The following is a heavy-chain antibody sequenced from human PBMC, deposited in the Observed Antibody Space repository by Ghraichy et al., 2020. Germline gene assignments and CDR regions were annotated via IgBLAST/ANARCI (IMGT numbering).Heavy chain of an antibody. V-gene: IGHV3-7*01. CDR2: IKSDGSDS. D-gene: IGHD4-17*01. CDR1: GFIFNNYG. CDR3: ARDPYGDYKYGGTDY. J-gene: IGHJ4*02. Sequence: GGSLRLSCAASGFIFNNYGMNWVRQAPGKGLEWVASIKSDGSDSFYLDSVKGRFTISRDNAENSVSLEMTSLRAEDTAIYYCARDPYGDYKYGGTDYWGRGTLVSVSS.